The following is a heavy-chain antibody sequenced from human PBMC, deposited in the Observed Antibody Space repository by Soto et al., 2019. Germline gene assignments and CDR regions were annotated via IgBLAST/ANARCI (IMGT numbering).Heavy chain of an antibody. J-gene: IGHJ3*02. V-gene: IGHV3-23*01. CDR2: ISGSGGST. CDR3: AKDSHDSSGYYYPRSAFDI. Sequence: GGSLRLSCAASGFTFSSYAMSWVRQAPGKGLEWVSAISGSGGSTYYADSVKGRFTISRDNSKNTLYLQMNSLRAEDTAVYYCAKDSHDSSGYYYPRSAFDIWGQGTMVTVS. D-gene: IGHD3-22*01. CDR1: GFTFSSYA.